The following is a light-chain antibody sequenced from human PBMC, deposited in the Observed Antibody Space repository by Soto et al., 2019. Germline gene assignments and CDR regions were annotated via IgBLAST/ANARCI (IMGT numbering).Light chain of an antibody. V-gene: IGLV1-40*01. CDR1: SSNIGAGYD. J-gene: IGLJ2*01. CDR3: QSYDSSLRGLV. CDR2: RNS. Sequence: QSVLTQPPSVSGAPGQRVTISCTGSSSNIGAGYDVHWYQQLPGTAPKLLIYRNSNRPSGVPDRFSGSRSGTSASLAFTGLQAEDEADYYCQSYDSSLRGLVFGGGTKLTVL.